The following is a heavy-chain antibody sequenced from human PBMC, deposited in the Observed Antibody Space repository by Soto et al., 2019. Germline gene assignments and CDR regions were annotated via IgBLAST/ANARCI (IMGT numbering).Heavy chain of an antibody. Sequence: EMQLVESGGGLVKPGGSLRLSCAASGFNFSSAWMNWVRQAPGKGLEWVGRIKTKTDGWTRDYAAPVKGRCLISRDDLKNTFYLQMNDLKTEDTAVYYCTTWGHYYDSGGSRWFDTWGQGTLVTVS. CDR2: IKTKTDGWTR. CDR1: GFNFSSAW. V-gene: IGHV3-15*07. D-gene: IGHD3-22*01. CDR3: TTWGHYYDSGGSRWFDT. J-gene: IGHJ5*02.